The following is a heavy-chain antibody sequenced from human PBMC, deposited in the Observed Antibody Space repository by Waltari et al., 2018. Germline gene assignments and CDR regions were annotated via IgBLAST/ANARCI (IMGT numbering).Heavy chain of an antibody. V-gene: IGHV4-59*08. J-gene: IGHJ6*02. Sequence: QVQLQESGPGLVKPSETLSLTCTVSGGSISGYGWSWIRQPPRQGLEWMGYIENGGSTKYNPSLKSRVTISVDMSKNQVSLRLSSVTAADTAVYYCARRTGFLDVYYYYGMDVWGQGTTVTVSS. CDR2: IENGGST. CDR1: GGSISGYG. CDR3: ARRTGFLDVYYYYGMDV. D-gene: IGHD3-3*01.